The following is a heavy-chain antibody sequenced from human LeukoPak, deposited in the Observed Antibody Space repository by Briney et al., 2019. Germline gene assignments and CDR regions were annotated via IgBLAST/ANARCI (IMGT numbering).Heavy chain of an antibody. CDR1: GFTFDDYA. CDR3: AKDKSPYNWNAFDI. D-gene: IGHD1-20*01. J-gene: IGHJ3*02. Sequence: PGRSLRLSCAASGFTFDDYAMPWVRQAPGKGLEWVSGISWNSGNIGYADSVKGRFTISRDNAKNSLFLQMNSLRAEDTALYFCAKDKSPYNWNAFDIWGRGTMVTVSS. V-gene: IGHV3-9*01. CDR2: ISWNSGNI.